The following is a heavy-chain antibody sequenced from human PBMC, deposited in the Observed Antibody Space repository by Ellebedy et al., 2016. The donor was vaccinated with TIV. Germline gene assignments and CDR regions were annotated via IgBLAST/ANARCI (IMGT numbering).Heavy chain of an antibody. CDR2: IIPIFGTA. CDR3: ARESGGSSGWYFDY. CDR1: GGTFSSYA. V-gene: IGHV1-69*13. J-gene: IGHJ4*02. D-gene: IGHD6-19*01. Sequence: AASVKVSCKASGGTFSSYAISWVRQAPGQGLEWMGGIIPIFGTANYAQKFQGRVTITADESTSTAYMELSSLRSEDTAVYYCARESGGSSGWYFDYWGQGTLVTVSS.